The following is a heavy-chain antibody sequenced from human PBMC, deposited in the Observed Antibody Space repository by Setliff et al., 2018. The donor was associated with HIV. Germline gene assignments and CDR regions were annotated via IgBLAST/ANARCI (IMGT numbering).Heavy chain of an antibody. V-gene: IGHV4-39*01. CDR2: IYYGGII. D-gene: IGHD6-19*01. J-gene: IGHJ5*02. CDR1: GDSITNSFYF. Sequence: SETLSLTCTVSGDSITNSFYFWAWIRQPPGKGLEWIGSIYYGGIIDYNPSLKSRVTISVDTPKNQFSLRLDSVTAADTAIHYCAIPEGYLYDGGRYFGRFDPWGQGTLVTVS. CDR3: AIPEGYLYDGGRYFGRFDP.